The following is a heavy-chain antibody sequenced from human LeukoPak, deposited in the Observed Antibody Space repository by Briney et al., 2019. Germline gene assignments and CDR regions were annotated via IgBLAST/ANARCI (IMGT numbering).Heavy chain of an antibody. CDR2: IYYSGST. D-gene: IGHD1-26*01. CDR3: ARGSREWELLFAFDI. J-gene: IGHJ3*02. V-gene: IGHV4-30-4*08. Sequence: SETLSLTCTVSGGSISSGDYYWSWIRQPPGKGLEWIGYIYYSGSTYYNPSLKSRVTISVDTSKNQFSLKLSSVTAADTAVYYCARGSREWELLFAFDIWGQGTMVAVSS. CDR1: GGSISSGDYY.